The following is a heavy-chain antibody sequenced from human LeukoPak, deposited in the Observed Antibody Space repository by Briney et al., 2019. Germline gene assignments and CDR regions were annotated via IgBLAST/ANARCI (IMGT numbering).Heavy chain of an antibody. Sequence: GGSLRLSCAASGFTFSSYEMNWVRQAPGKGLEWVSSISSSSSYIYYADSVKGRFTISRDNAKNSLYLQMNSLRAEDTAVYYCARDPSPVDYWGQGTLVTVSS. CDR2: ISSSSSYI. V-gene: IGHV3-21*01. CDR3: ARDPSPVDY. CDR1: GFTFSSYE. J-gene: IGHJ4*02.